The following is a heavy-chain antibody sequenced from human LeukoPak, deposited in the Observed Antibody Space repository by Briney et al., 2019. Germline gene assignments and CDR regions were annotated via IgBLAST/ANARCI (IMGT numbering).Heavy chain of an antibody. CDR3: ARVGYRYVINDWSRTGLGAYATKYYYHMDV. CDR2: ISSSSSYI. V-gene: IGHV3-21*01. Sequence: GGSLRLSCAASGFTFSSYSMNWVRQAPGKGLEWVSSISSSSSYIYYADSVKGRFTISRDNAKNSLYLQMNSLRAEDTAVYFCARVGYRYVINDWSRTGLGAYATKYYYHMDVWDKGTTVTVSS. CDR1: GFTFSSYS. J-gene: IGHJ6*03. D-gene: IGHD5-18*01.